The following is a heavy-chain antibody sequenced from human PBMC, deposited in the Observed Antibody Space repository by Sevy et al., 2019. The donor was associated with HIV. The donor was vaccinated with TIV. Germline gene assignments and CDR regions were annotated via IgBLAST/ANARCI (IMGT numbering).Heavy chain of an antibody. CDR3: ARDKTILEGRYGMDV. V-gene: IGHV3-21*06. Sequence: GGSLRLSCAASGFTFSNYNINWVRQSPGKGLEWVSFISTSSGYIYYADSVKGRFTISRDNAKNSLYLKMNSLRAEDTAVYYCARDKTILEGRYGMDVWGRGTTVTVSS. D-gene: IGHD3-3*01. CDR2: ISTSSGYI. J-gene: IGHJ6*02. CDR1: GFTFSNYN.